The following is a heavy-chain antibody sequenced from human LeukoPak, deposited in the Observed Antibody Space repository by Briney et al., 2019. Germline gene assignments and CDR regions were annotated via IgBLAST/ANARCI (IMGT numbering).Heavy chain of an antibody. CDR3: AREKMRRYSYGYAH. V-gene: IGHV4-34*01. CDR2: INHSGST. Sequence: SETLSLTCAVYGGSFSGYYWSWIRQPPGKGPEWIGEINHSGSTNYNSSLKSRVTISVDTSKNQFSLKVSSVTAADTAVYYCAREKMRRYSYGYAHWGQGTLVTVSS. CDR1: GGSFSGYY. D-gene: IGHD5-18*01. J-gene: IGHJ4*02.